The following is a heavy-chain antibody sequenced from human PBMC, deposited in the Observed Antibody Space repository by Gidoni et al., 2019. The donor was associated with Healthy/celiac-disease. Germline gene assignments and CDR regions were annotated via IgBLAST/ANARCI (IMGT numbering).Heavy chain of an antibody. J-gene: IGHJ4*02. V-gene: IGHV1-2*06. CDR3: ALLSGYQSLAFDY. CDR2: INPNSGGT. Sequence: QVQLVQPGAEVKKPGPSVKVSCKASGSTFTGYYMHWVRQAPGQGLEWMGRINPNSGGTNYAQKFQGRVTMTRDTSISTAYMELSRLRSDDTAVYYCALLSGYQSLAFDYWGQGTLVTVSS. D-gene: IGHD3-3*01. CDR1: GSTFTGYY.